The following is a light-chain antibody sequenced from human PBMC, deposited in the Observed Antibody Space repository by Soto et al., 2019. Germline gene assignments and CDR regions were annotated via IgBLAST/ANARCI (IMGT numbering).Light chain of an antibody. CDR3: QSYDSSLSGSV. J-gene: IGLJ1*01. CDR1: SSNIGAGYD. Sequence: QSVMTQPPSVSESPGQRVTISCTGSSSNIGAGYDVHWYQQLPGTAPKLLIYGNSNRPSGVPDRFSGSKSGTPASLAITGLQAEDEADYYCQSYDSSLSGSVFGTGTKVTVL. V-gene: IGLV1-40*01. CDR2: GNS.